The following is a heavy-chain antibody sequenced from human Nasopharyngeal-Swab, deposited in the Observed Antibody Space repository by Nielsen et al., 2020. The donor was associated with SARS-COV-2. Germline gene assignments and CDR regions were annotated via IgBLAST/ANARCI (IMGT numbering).Heavy chain of an antibody. CDR3: ARKGGGDYYDSRRYYNYVMDV. CDR2: IIPIFGIA. Sequence: SVKVSCKASGGTFSSYAISWVRQAPGQGLEWMGRIIPIFGIANYAQKLQGRVTITADKSTSTAYMEMSSLRAEDTAVYYCARKGGGDYYDSRRYYNYVMDVWGQGTTVTVSS. V-gene: IGHV1-69*04. J-gene: IGHJ6*02. CDR1: GGTFSSYA. D-gene: IGHD3-22*01.